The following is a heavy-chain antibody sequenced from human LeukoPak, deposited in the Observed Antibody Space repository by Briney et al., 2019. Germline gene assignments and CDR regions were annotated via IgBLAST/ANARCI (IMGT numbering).Heavy chain of an antibody. CDR3: AKDMHYNDGRWEFDP. J-gene: IGHJ5*02. CDR2: MIGSGDT. V-gene: IGHV3-23*01. CDR1: GFNFGNFA. Sequence: GGSLRLSCVASGFNFGNFAVTWVRQAPGKGLEWVSGMIGSGDTYYADSVKGRFTMSRDNSRTTVYLQMNSLRFEDTAIYYCAKDMHYNDGRWEFDPWGQGTLVTVSS. D-gene: IGHD5-24*01.